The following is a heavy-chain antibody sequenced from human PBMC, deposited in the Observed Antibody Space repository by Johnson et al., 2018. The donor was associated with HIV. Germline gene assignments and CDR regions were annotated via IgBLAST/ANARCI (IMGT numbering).Heavy chain of an antibody. J-gene: IGHJ3*02. D-gene: IGHD1-26*01. CDR2: IYSGGST. CDR1: GFTVSSNY. CDR3: ARDSDSLYAFDI. Sequence: MQLVESGGGLVQPGGSLRLSCAASGFTVSSNYMSWVRQAPGKGLEWVSVIYSGGSTYYADSVKGRFTISRDNSKNTLYLQMNSLRAEDTAVYYCARDSDSLYAFDIWGQGTMVTVSS. V-gene: IGHV3-66*02.